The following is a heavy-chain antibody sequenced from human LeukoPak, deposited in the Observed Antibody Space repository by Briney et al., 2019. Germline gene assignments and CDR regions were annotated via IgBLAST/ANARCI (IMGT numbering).Heavy chain of an antibody. J-gene: IGHJ4*02. D-gene: IGHD3-22*01. CDR2: IRYDGSNK. V-gene: IGHV3-30*02. CDR3: ARVGAPYYYDSSGYYYGGPFDY. Sequence: GGSLRLSCAASGFTFISYGMHWVRQAPGKGLEWVTFIRYDGSNKYYADSVKGRFTISRDNSKNTLYLQMNSLRAEDTAVYYCARVGAPYYYDSSGYYYGGPFDYWGQGTLVTVSS. CDR1: GFTFISYG.